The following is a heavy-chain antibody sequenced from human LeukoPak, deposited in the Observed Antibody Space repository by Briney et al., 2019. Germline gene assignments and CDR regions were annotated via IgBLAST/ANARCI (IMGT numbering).Heavy chain of an antibody. J-gene: IGHJ6*03. CDR3: AKGGRGAAAADYYYYYMDV. D-gene: IGHD6-13*01. V-gene: IGHV3-23*01. CDR1: GFTFSSYA. Sequence: AESLRLSCAVSGFTFSSYAMSWVRQAPGKGLEWVSASSGSGGSTYYADSVKGRFTISRDNSKNTLYLQMNSLTAEDTAVYYCAKGGRGAAAADYYYYYMDVWGKGTTVTVSS. CDR2: SSGSGGST.